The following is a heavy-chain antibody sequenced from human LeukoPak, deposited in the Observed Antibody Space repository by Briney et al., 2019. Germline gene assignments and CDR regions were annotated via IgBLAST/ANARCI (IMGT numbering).Heavy chain of an antibody. CDR2: IYSGGNT. CDR3: ARGSPGY. Sequence: GGSLRLSCAASAFSVSNNYMSWVRQAPGKGLEWVSVIYSGGNTYYADSVRGRFIISRDNSKSTLYLQMNSLRAEDTAVYYCARGSPGYWGQGTLVTVSS. V-gene: IGHV3-66*01. J-gene: IGHJ4*02. CDR1: AFSVSNNY.